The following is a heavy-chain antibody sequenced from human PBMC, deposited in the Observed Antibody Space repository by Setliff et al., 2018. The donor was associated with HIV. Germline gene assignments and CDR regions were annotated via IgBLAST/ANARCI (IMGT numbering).Heavy chain of an antibody. J-gene: IGHJ4*02. CDR3: ARDPHYFDTSGHYSWFYFDY. D-gene: IGHD3-22*01. CDR1: GGSMTSSNYY. V-gene: IGHV4-39*07. Sequence: SETLSLTCTVSGGSMTSSNYYWVWIRQSPGRGLEWIGSISSSGSTTYHPSLRSRVTVSAATSKNQFSLKLTSVTAADTAVYFCARDPHYFDTSGHYSWFYFDYWGQGTLVTVTS. CDR2: ISSSGST.